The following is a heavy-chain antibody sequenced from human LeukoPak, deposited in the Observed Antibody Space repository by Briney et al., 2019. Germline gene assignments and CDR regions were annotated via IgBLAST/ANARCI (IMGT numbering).Heavy chain of an antibody. CDR2: INHSGST. J-gene: IGHJ6*04. V-gene: IGHV4-34*01. Sequence: SETLSLTCAVYGGSFSGYYWSWIRQPPGKGLEWIEEINHSGSTNYNPSLKSRVTISVDTSKNQFSLKLSSVTAADTAVYYCARGRAVRGLYGMDVWGKGTTVTVSS. CDR3: ARGRAVRGLYGMDV. CDR1: GGSFSGYY. D-gene: IGHD3-10*01.